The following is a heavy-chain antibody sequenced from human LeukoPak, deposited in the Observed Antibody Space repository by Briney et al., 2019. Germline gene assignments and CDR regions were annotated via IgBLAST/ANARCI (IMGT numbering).Heavy chain of an antibody. CDR1: GFTFSSYW. V-gene: IGHV3-7*01. CDR2: IKQDGSEK. Sequence: GSLRLSCAASGFTFSSYWMSWVRQAPEKGLEWVANIKQDGSEKYYVDSVKGRFTISRDNAKNSLYLQMNSLRAEDTAVYYCARVGFTAAGTSPFDYWGQGTLVTVSS. CDR3: ARVGFTAAGTSPFDY. D-gene: IGHD6-13*01. J-gene: IGHJ4*02.